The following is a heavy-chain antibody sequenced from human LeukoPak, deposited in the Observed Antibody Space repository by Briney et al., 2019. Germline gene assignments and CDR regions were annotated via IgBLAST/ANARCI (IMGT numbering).Heavy chain of an antibody. J-gene: IGHJ5*02. CDR3: ARDPTPGGDNWFDP. D-gene: IGHD3-10*01. V-gene: IGHV1-69*13. CDR2: IIPIFGTA. Sequence: VKVSCKASGYTFTSYGISWVRQAPGQGLEWMGGIIPIFGTANYAQKFQGRVTITADESTSTAYMELSSLRSEDTAVYYCARDPTPGGDNWFDPWGQGTLVTVSS. CDR1: GYTFTSYG.